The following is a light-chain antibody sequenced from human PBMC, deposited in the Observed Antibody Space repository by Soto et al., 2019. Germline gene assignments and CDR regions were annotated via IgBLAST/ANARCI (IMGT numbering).Light chain of an antibody. V-gene: IGKV1-9*01. CDR1: QGISTY. Sequence: DIQLTQSPSFLSASVGDTVTITCRASQGISTYLAWYQQKPGKAPKNLIYGASTLQSGVPSRFSGSGSGTKFTLTIASLQPDDFATYYCQQYETFSGTFGPGTKVDIK. CDR2: GAS. J-gene: IGKJ1*01. CDR3: QQYETFSGT.